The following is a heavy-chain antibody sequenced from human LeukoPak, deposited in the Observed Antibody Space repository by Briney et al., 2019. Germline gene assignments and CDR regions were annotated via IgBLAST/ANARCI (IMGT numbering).Heavy chain of an antibody. CDR2: MCGTAGCT. Sequence: GGSLRLSXQASGFTFYMYAMSWVRQAPGKGLEWVASMCGTAGCTFYPDSVKGRFTISRDNSKNVLYLRMNSLTAEDTAIYYCAKDRPNFHENSGHYYRRDGDSWGQGTLVTVSS. CDR1: GFTFYMYA. V-gene: IGHV3-23*01. J-gene: IGHJ5*01. D-gene: IGHD3-22*01. CDR3: AKDRPNFHENSGHYYRRDGDS.